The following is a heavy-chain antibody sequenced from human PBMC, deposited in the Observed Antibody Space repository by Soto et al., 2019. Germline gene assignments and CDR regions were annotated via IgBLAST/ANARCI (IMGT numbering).Heavy chain of an antibody. J-gene: IGHJ6*02. V-gene: IGHV1-3*01. CDR2: INAGNGNT. Sequence: GASVKVSCKASGYTFTSYAMHWVRQAPGQRLEWMGWINAGNGNTKYSQKFQGRVTITRDTSASTAYMELSSLRSEDTAVYYCARDKKVLWFGESYYYGMDVWGQGTTVTAP. D-gene: IGHD3-10*01. CDR1: GYTFTSYA. CDR3: ARDKKVLWFGESYYYGMDV.